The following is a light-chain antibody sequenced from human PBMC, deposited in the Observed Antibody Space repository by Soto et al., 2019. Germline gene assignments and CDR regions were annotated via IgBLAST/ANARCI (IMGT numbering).Light chain of an antibody. J-gene: IGKJ1*01. CDR2: LGS. V-gene: IGKV2-28*01. CDR3: MQPLQSWT. Sequence: DIVITQSPLSLPVTPGEPASISCRSSQSLLHSNGYNYLDWYLQKPGQSPQLLIYLGSNRASGVPDRFSGSGSGTDFTLKISRVEAEDAGVYYCMQPLQSWTFDQGTKVDIK. CDR1: QSLLHSNGYNY.